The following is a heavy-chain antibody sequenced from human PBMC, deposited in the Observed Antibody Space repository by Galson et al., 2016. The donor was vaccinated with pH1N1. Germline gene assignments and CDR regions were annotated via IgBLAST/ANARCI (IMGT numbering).Heavy chain of an antibody. CDR1: GGSISSRTYY. D-gene: IGHD3-10*01. V-gene: IGHV4-61*02. CDR3: ARGGEEVLTFGEPHNWFDP. Sequence: TLSLTCTVSGGSISSRTYYWSWIRQPAGKGLEWIGLVYSSGSTRYNPSLKSRVTISADTSKSQLSLKITSVTAADTAGYYCARGGEEVLTFGEPHNWFDPWGQGILVTVSS. J-gene: IGHJ5*02. CDR2: VYSSGST.